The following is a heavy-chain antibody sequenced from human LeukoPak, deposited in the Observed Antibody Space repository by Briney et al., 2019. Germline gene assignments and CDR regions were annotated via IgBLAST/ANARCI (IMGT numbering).Heavy chain of an antibody. V-gene: IGHV3-74*01. CDR1: GFTFSSYW. J-gene: IGHJ4*02. CDR3: AKDKAARNFDY. Sequence: QTGGSLRLSCAASGFTFSSYWMHWVRQAPGKGLVWVSRINTDGSSTSYADSVKGRFTISRDNSKNTLYLQMNSLRAEDTAVYYCAKDKAARNFDYWGQGTLVTVSS. CDR2: INTDGSST. D-gene: IGHD6-6*01.